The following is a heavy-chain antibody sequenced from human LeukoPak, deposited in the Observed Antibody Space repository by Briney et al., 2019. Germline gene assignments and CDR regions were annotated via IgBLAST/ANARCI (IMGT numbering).Heavy chain of an antibody. CDR2: ISSSSSYI. CDR1: GFTFSSYS. CDR3: ARDPSGSYFNWFDP. V-gene: IGHV3-21*01. Sequence: GVSLRLSCAASGFTFSSYSMNWVRQAPGKGLEWVSSISSSSSYIYYADSVKGRFTISRDNAKNSLYLQMNSLRAEDTAVYYCARDPSGSYFNWFDPWGQGTLVTVSS. J-gene: IGHJ5*02. D-gene: IGHD1-26*01.